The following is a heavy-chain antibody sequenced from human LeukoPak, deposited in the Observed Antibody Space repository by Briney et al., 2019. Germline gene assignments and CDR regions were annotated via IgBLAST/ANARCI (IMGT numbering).Heavy chain of an antibody. CDR2: ISPYNGNT. Sequence: ASVKVSCKASGYTFTIYGISWVRQAPGQGLEWMGWISPYNGNTNYAQKLQGRVTMTTDTSTTTAYMELRSLRSDDTAVYYCAREMATMVNQFDYWGQGTLVTVSS. CDR1: GYTFTIYG. J-gene: IGHJ4*02. D-gene: IGHD5-24*01. CDR3: AREMATMVNQFDY. V-gene: IGHV1-18*01.